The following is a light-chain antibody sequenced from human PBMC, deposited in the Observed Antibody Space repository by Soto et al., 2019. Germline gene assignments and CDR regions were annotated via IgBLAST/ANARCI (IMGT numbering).Light chain of an antibody. CDR1: SSNIGAGYH. CDR3: QSYDSSLSGYV. J-gene: IGLJ1*01. V-gene: IGLV1-40*01. CDR2: HNN. Sequence: QSVLTQPPSVSGALGQRVTISCTGSSSNIGAGYHVHWYQQLPGTAPKLLISHNNNRPSGVPDRFSGSKSDSSASLAMTGLQAEDEADYYCQSYDSSLSGYVFGTGTKVTVL.